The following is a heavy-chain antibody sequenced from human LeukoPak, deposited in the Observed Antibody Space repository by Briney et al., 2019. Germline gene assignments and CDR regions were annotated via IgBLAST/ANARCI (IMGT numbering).Heavy chain of an antibody. CDR3: ARVVAGRNYFDY. CDR1: GYTFTSYG. CDR2: ISAYNGNT. Sequence: ASVKVSCKASGYTFTSYGISWVRQAPGQGLEWMGWISAYNGNTNYAQKLQGRVTMTTDTSTSTAYMEPRSLRSDDTAVYYCARVVAGRNYFDYRGQGTLVTVSS. D-gene: IGHD6-19*01. V-gene: IGHV1-18*01. J-gene: IGHJ4*02.